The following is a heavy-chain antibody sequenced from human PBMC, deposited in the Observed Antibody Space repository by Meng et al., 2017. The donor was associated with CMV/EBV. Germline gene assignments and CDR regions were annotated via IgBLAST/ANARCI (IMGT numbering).Heavy chain of an antibody. CDR2: ITSDGSST. J-gene: IGHJ4*02. D-gene: IGHD5-12*01. V-gene: IGHV3-74*01. CDR3: ARAYSGDY. CDR1: GFTFSSYW. Sequence: GESLKISCAASGFTFSSYWMHWVRQAPGKGLVWVSRITSDGSSTSYADSVKGRFTISRDNAKNTLYLQMNSLRAEDTAVYYCARAYSGDYWGQGTLVTVSS.